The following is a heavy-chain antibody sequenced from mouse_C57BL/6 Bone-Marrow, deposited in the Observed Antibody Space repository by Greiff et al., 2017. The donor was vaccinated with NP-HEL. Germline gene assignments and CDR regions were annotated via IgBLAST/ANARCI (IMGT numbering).Heavy chain of an antibody. CDR1: GFTFSDYY. CDR3: ARGDYGSSHYFDY. D-gene: IGHD1-1*01. CDR2: ISDGGSYT. Sequence: EVKLVESGGGLVKPGGSLKLSCAASGFTFSDYYMYWVRQTPEKRLEWVATISDGGSYTYYPDSVKGRFTISRDNAKNNLYLQMSSLKSEDTAMYYCARGDYGSSHYFDYWGQGTTLTVSS. J-gene: IGHJ2*01. V-gene: IGHV5-4*02.